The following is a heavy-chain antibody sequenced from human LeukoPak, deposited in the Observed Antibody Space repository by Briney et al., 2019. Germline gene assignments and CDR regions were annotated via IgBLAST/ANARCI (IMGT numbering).Heavy chain of an antibody. CDR3: AREGFMITFGGVIAPFDY. V-gene: IGHV1-2*07. Sequence: GPSVTVSFTSSGYTFTVYYMHWVRQAPGQGHERMGWINPNSGGTNYAHKFQGRVTMTRDTSISTAYMELSRLRSDDTAVYYCAREGFMITFGGVIAPFDYWGQGALVSVSS. J-gene: IGHJ4*02. CDR2: INPNSGGT. D-gene: IGHD3-16*02. CDR1: GYTFTVYY.